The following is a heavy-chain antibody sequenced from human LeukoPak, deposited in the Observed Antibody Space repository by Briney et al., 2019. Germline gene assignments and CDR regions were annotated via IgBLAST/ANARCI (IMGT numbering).Heavy chain of an antibody. V-gene: IGHV4-34*04. CDR3: ARGRGYVLRFLEWLCYFGY. CDR2: INHSGST. D-gene: IGHD3-3*01. Sequence: SETLSLTCAVYGGSFSGYYWSWIRQPPGKGLEWIGEINHSGSTNHNPSLKSRATISVDTSKNQFSLKLSSVTAADTAVYYCARGRGYVLRFLEWLCYFGYWGQGTLVTVSS. CDR1: GGSFSGYY. J-gene: IGHJ4*02.